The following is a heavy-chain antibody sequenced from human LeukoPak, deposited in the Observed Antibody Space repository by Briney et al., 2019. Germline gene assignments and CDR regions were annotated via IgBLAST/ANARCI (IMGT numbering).Heavy chain of an antibody. J-gene: IGHJ4*02. CDR2: ISGSSSYI. CDR1: GFTFSSYG. CDR3: AKGTFYGDYVRRDYFDY. D-gene: IGHD4-17*01. V-gene: IGHV3-21*04. Sequence: GGSLRLSCAASGFTFSSYGMNWVRRAPGKGQEWVSSISGSSSYIYYADSLKGRFTISRDNSKNTLYLQMNSLRAEDTAVYYCAKGTFYGDYVRRDYFDYWGQGTLVTVSS.